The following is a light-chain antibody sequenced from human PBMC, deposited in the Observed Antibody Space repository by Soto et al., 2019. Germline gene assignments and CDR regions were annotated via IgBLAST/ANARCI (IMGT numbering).Light chain of an antibody. CDR1: SSDVGGYNY. V-gene: IGLV2-8*01. J-gene: IGLJ2*01. CDR2: DVH. Sequence: QSVLTQPPSASGSPGQSVTIFCTGASSDVGGYNYVSWYQQYPGKAPKLMIYDVHKRPSGVPDRFSGSKSGNTASLTVSGLQAEDEADYYCSSYGGNNNVVFGGGTKLTVL. CDR3: SSYGGNNNVV.